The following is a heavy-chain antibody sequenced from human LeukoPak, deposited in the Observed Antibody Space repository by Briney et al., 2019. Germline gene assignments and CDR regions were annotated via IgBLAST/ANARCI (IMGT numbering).Heavy chain of an antibody. CDR1: GFTFGDYA. D-gene: IGHD2-2*01. Sequence: GGSLRLSCTASGFTFGDYAMNWVRQAPGKGLEWVGFIRSKAYGGTTEYAASVKGRFTISRDDSKSTAYLQMDGLKTDDTAVYYCTRWITRSSLDYWGQGTLVTVSS. J-gene: IGHJ4*02. CDR2: IRSKAYGGTT. V-gene: IGHV3-49*04. CDR3: TRWITRSSLDY.